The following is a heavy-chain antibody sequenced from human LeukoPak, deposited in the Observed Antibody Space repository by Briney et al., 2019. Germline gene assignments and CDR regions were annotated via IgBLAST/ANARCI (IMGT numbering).Heavy chain of an antibody. V-gene: IGHV5-51*01. CDR1: GYRFTNYW. CDR3: ANPPEGYSSAWFFY. CDR2: IYPGASDA. J-gene: IGHJ4*02. Sequence: GESLKISCKGSGYRFTNYWIGWVRQMPGKGLEWMGIIYPGASDARYSPSYQGQVTISVDKSISTAYLQWSSLKASDTAMYYCANPPEGYSSAWFFYWGQGTLVTVSS. D-gene: IGHD6-13*01.